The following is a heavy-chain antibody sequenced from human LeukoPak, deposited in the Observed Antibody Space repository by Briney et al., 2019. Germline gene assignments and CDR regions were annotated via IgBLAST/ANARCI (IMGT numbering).Heavy chain of an antibody. V-gene: IGHV1-46*01. J-gene: IGHJ4*02. CDR2: INPSGGST. D-gene: IGHD6-19*01. Sequence: GASVNVSFKASGYTFTNYYMHWVRQAPGQGLEWMGIINPSGGSTSYAQKFQGRVTVTRDTSTSTVYMELSSLRSEDTAVYYCARAGRAVAGTMEKFDYWGQGTLVTVSS. CDR3: ARAGRAVAGTMEKFDY. CDR1: GYTFTNYY.